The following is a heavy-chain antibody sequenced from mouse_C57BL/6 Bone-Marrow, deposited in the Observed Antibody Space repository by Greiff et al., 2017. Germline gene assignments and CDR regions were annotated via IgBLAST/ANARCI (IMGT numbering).Heavy chain of an antibody. D-gene: IGHD2-1*01. CDR2: IYPSDSET. CDR1: GYTFTSYW. CDR3: ARYGNYPYWSFDV. Sequence: QVQLQQPGAELVRPGSSVKLSCKASGYTFTSYWMDWVKQRPGQGLEWIGNIYPSDSETHYNPKFKDKATFPVDKSSSTAYMQLSSLTSEDSAVYDCARYGNYPYWSFDVWGTGTTVTVAA. J-gene: IGHJ1*03. V-gene: IGHV1-61*01.